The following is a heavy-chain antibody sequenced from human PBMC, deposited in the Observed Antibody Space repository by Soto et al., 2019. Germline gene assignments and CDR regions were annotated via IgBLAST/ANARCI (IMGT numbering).Heavy chain of an antibody. CDR2: IIPIFGTA. Sequence: ASVKVSCKASGGTFSSYAISWVRQAPGQGLEWMGGIIPIFGTANYAQKFQGRVTITADESTSTAYMELSSLRSEDTAVYYCARPHSTTVTYGWFDPWGQGTLVTVSS. J-gene: IGHJ5*02. CDR3: ARPHSTTVTYGWFDP. D-gene: IGHD1-1*01. CDR1: GGTFSSYA. V-gene: IGHV1-69*13.